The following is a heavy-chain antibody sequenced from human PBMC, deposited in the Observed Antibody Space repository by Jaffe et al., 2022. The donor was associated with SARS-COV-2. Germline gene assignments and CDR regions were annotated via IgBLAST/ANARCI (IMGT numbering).Heavy chain of an antibody. Sequence: EVQLVESGGGLVKPGGSLRLSCAASGFTFSNAWMSWVRQAPGKGLEWVGRIKSKTDGGTTDYAAPVKGRFTISRDDSKNTLYLQMNSLKTEDTAVYYCTTDTGNIVVVPLDVWGQGTTVTVSS. J-gene: IGHJ6*02. CDR2: IKSKTDGGTT. CDR3: TTDTGNIVVVPLDV. CDR1: GFTFSNAW. V-gene: IGHV3-15*01. D-gene: IGHD2-2*01.